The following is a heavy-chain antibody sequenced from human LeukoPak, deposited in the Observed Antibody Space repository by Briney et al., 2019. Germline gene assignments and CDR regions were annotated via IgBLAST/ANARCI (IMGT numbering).Heavy chain of an antibody. D-gene: IGHD3-10*01. Sequence: GRSLRLSCAASGFTFSSYAMHWVRQAPGKGLEWVAVISYDGSNKYYADSVKGRFTISRDNSKNTLYLQMNSMRAEDTAVYYFVRDRYYSSGSYLSWYNWFDPWGEGTLVTVSS. CDR3: VRDRYYSSGSYLSWYNWFDP. V-gene: IGHV3-30*04. CDR2: ISYDGSNK. CDR1: GFTFSSYA. J-gene: IGHJ5*02.